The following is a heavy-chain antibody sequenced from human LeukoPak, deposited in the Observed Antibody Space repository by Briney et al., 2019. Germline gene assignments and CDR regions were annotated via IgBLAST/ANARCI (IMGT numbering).Heavy chain of an antibody. Sequence: SETLSLTCTVSGGSISSSSYYWGWIRQPPGRGLEWIGSIYYSGSTYYNPSLKSRVTISVDTSKNQFSLKLSSVTAADTAVYYCARGRGWYMGMPFDYWGQGTLVTVSS. D-gene: IGHD6-19*01. CDR2: IYYSGST. J-gene: IGHJ4*02. V-gene: IGHV4-39*07. CDR1: GGSISSSSYY. CDR3: ARGRGWYMGMPFDY.